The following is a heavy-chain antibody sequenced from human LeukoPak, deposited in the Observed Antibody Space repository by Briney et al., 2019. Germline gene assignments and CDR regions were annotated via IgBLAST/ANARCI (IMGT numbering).Heavy chain of an antibody. V-gene: IGHV3-30*02. Sequence: GGSLGLSCAASGFTFSSYGMHWVRQAPGKGLEWVALIRYDGRSKYYADSVQGRFIISRDTSKNTISLQMNSLKVEDTAVYYCAKDQDLYCSGGSCHSTLDYWGQGTLVTVSS. D-gene: IGHD2-15*01. CDR2: IRYDGRSK. CDR3: AKDQDLYCSGGSCHSTLDY. CDR1: GFTFSSYG. J-gene: IGHJ4*02.